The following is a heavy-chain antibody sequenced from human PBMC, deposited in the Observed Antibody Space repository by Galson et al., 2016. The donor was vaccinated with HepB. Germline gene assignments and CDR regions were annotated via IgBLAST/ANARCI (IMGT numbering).Heavy chain of an antibody. V-gene: IGHV1-2*04. CDR3: ATSTGYRSGWGAFDI. CDR1: GYTLTDYY. Sequence: SVKVSCKASGYTLTDYYIHWVRQAPGQGLEWMAWLSANSGATNYAQKFQCWVTMTRDTSISTAYMELTSLTSDATAIYYCATSTGYRSGWGAFDIWGQGTMVTVSS. CDR2: LSANSGAT. J-gene: IGHJ3*02. D-gene: IGHD6-25*01.